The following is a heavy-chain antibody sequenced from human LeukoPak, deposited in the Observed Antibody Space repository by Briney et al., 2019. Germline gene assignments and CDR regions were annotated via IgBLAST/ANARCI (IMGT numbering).Heavy chain of an antibody. CDR1: GGSFSGYY. CDR2: INHSGNT. J-gene: IGHJ4*02. D-gene: IGHD4-17*01. CDR3: ASRGEDGDLDY. V-gene: IGHV4-34*01. Sequence: SETLSLTCAVYGGSFSGYYWSWIRQPPRKGLEWIGEINHSGNTNYNPSLKSRVTISVDTSKNQFSLKLSSVTAADTAVYYCASRGEDGDLDYWGQGTLVTVSS.